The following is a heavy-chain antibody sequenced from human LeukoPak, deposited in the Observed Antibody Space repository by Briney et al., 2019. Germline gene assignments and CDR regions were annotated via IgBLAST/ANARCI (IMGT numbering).Heavy chain of an antibody. CDR2: IGTSSSTI. J-gene: IGHJ4*02. CDR3: ARHDYGGNSGDY. D-gene: IGHD4-23*01. Sequence: QAGGSLRLSCAASGFTFSSYGMSWVRQTPGKGLEWVSYIGTSSSTIYYADSVKGRFTISRDSAKNSLYLQMNSLRDEDTAVYYCARHDYGGNSGDYWGQGTLVTVSS. V-gene: IGHV3-48*02. CDR1: GFTFSSYG.